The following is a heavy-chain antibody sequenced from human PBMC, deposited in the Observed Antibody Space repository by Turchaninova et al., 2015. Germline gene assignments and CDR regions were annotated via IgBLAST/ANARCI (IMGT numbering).Heavy chain of an antibody. V-gene: IGHV3-7*03. Sequence: EVQLVESGGGLVQPGGSLRLSCAASGFTFSSYWMSWVRQAPGRGLVWGANKKQDGSRNYYVDRGKVRFTISGDNDENSLFLQMGSLGAEDTAVYYCAGAMWGGDCYWGQGTLVTVSS. D-gene: IGHD3-16*01. J-gene: IGHJ4*02. CDR1: GFTFSSYW. CDR3: AGAMWGGDCY. CDR2: KKQDGSRN.